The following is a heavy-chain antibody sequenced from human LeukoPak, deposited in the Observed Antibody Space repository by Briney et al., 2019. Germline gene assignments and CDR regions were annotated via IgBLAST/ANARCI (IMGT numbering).Heavy chain of an antibody. CDR3: ARDDSSGWYYFDY. D-gene: IGHD6-19*01. J-gene: IGHJ4*02. CDR2: IKQDGSEK. CDR1: GFTFSSYW. Sequence: GGSLRLSCAASGFTFSSYWMSWVRQAPGKGLEWAANIKQDGSEKYYVDSVKGRFTISRDNAKNSLYLQMNSLRAEDTAVYHCARDDSSGWYYFDYWGQGTLVTVSS. V-gene: IGHV3-7*01.